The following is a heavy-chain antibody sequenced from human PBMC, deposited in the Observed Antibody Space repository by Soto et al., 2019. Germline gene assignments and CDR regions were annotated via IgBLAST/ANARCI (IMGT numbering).Heavy chain of an antibody. CDR1: GYSISSGCY. D-gene: IGHD3-10*01. CDR2: MYPTGST. Sequence: ETLSLTCTVSGYSISSGCYWGWIRQPPGKRLEWIGSMYPTGSTYYNPSPKSRVTMSVDTSNNEFSLKLTSVTAADTAVYHCVRDLKYGLYYFDYWGQGALVTVSS. J-gene: IGHJ4*02. V-gene: IGHV4-38-2*02. CDR3: VRDLKYGLYYFDY.